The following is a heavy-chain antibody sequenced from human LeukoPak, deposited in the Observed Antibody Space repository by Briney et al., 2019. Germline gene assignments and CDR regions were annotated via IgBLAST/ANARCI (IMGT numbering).Heavy chain of an antibody. CDR2: IYYSGST. CDR3: ARGYYDFWSGYYDLFDP. V-gene: IGHV4-59*01. CDR1: GGSISSYY. D-gene: IGHD3-3*01. J-gene: IGHJ5*02. Sequence: SETLSLTCTVSGGSISSYYWSWIRQPPGKGLEWIGYIYYSGSTNYNPSLKSRVTISVDTSKNQFSLKLSSVTAADTAVYYCARGYYDFWSGYYDLFDPWGQGTLVTVSS.